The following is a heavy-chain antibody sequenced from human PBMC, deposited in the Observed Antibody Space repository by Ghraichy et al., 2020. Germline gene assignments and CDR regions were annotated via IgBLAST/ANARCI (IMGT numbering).Heavy chain of an antibody. V-gene: IGHV4-34*01. CDR2: INHSGST. J-gene: IGHJ4*02. D-gene: IGHD1-26*01. CDR1: GGSFSGYY. Sequence: SQTLSLTCAVYGGSFSGYYWSWIRQPPGKGLEWIGEINHSGSTNYNPSLKSRVTISVDTSKNQFSLKLSSVTAADTAVYYCASNLRAGADAWGQGTLVTVSS. CDR3: ASNLRAGADA.